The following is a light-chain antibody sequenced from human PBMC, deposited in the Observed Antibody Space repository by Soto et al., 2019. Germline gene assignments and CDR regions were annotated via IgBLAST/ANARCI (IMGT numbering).Light chain of an antibody. CDR2: GAS. J-gene: IGKJ5*01. V-gene: IGKV3-20*01. CDR3: QHYGSSST. CDR1: QSVSSN. Sequence: ELALTQSPGTLSLSPGDRATLSCRASQSVSSNLAWYQQKPGQAPRLLIYGASTRATGIPARFSGSGSGTDFTITISRLEPDEFALYDCQHYGSSSTFGQGTRLEIK.